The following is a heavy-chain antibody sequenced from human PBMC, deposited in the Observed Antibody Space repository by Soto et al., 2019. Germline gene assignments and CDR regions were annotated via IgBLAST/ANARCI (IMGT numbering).Heavy chain of an antibody. CDR3: ARAGAGGQLWRELQY. J-gene: IGHJ4*02. CDR2: IGTAGDT. CDR1: GFTFSSYD. D-gene: IGHD5-18*01. V-gene: IGHV3-13*04. Sequence: EVQLVESGGGLVQPGGSLRLSCAASGFTFSSYDMHWVSQATGKGLEWVSAIGTAGDTYYSGSVKGRFTISRENAKNSLYLQMNSLRAGDMAVYYCARAGAGGQLWRELQYWGQGTLVTVSS.